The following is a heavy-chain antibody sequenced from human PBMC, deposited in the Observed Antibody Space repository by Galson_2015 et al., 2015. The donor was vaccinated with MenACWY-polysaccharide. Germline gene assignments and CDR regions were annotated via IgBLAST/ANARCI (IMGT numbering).Heavy chain of an antibody. CDR1: GFTFSSYG. D-gene: IGHD1-26*01. CDR3: AKDLPLWEAPDFDY. V-gene: IGHV3-30*18. CDR2: ILSDGSKK. Sequence: SLRLSCAASGFTFSSYGMHWVRQAPGKGLEWVAVILSDGSKKYYAESVKGRFTISRDNSKNTLSLQMNSLRAEDTAIYYCAKDLPLWEAPDFDYWGQGTLVTVSS. J-gene: IGHJ4*02.